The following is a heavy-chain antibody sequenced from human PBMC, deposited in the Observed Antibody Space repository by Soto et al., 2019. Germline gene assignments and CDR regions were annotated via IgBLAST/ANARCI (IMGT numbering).Heavy chain of an antibody. V-gene: IGHV3-7*03. D-gene: IGHD6-19*01. CDR2: IKQDGSEK. J-gene: IGHJ5*02. Sequence: GGSLRLSCAASGFTFSSYWMSWVRQAPGKGLEWVANIKQDGSEKYYVDYVKGRFTISRDNAKNSLYLQMNSLRAEDTAVYYCARAGVSSGWYNWFDPWGQGTLVTVSS. CDR3: ARAGVSSGWYNWFDP. CDR1: GFTFSSYW.